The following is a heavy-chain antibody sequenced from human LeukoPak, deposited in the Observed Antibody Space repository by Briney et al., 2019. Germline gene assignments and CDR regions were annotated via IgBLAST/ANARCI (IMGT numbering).Heavy chain of an antibody. CDR3: AKGTAAAGTTRYFQH. CDR2: ITGSGGST. CDR1: GFTFSSYA. V-gene: IGHV3-23*01. D-gene: IGHD6-13*01. Sequence: GGSLRLSCAASGFTFSSYAMSWVRQAPGKGLEWVSAITGSGGSTYYADSVKGRFTISRDNSKNTLYLQMNSLRAEDTAVYYCAKGTAAAGTTRYFQHWGQGTLVTVSS. J-gene: IGHJ1*01.